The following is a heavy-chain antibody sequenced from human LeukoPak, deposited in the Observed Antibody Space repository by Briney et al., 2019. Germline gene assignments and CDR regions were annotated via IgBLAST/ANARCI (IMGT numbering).Heavy chain of an antibody. CDR2: ISSGSSYI. CDR1: GFTFSSYS. Sequence: GGSLRLSCAASGFTFSSYSMNWVRQAPGKGLEWVSSISSGSSYIYYADSVKGRFTISRDNAKNSLYLQMNSLRAEDTAVYYCARLNWGYYYYGMDVWGQGTTVTVSS. J-gene: IGHJ6*02. CDR3: ARLNWGYYYYGMDV. V-gene: IGHV3-21*01. D-gene: IGHD7-27*01.